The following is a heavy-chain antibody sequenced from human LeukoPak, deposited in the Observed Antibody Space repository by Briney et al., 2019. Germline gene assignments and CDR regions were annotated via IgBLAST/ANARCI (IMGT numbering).Heavy chain of an antibody. J-gene: IGHJ5*02. V-gene: IGHV3-30-3*01. D-gene: IGHD6-19*01. CDR3: AREQWLKINWFDP. CDR1: GFTFSSYA. Sequence: GVSLRLSCAASGFTFSSYAMHWVRQAPGKGLEWVAVISYDGSNKYYADSVKGRFTISRDNSKNTLYLQMNSLRAEDTAVYYCAREQWLKINWFDPWGQGTLVTISS. CDR2: ISYDGSNK.